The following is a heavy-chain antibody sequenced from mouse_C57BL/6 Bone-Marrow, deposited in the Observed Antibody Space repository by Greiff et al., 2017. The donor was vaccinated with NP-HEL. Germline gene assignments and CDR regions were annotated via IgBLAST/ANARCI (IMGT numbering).Heavy chain of an antibody. CDR1: GFTFSSYA. Sequence: EVKLVESGGGLVKPGGSLKLSCAASGFTFSSYAMSWVRQTPEKRLEWVATISDGGSYTYYPDNVKGRFTISRDNAKNNLYLQMSHLKSEDTAMYYCARAGVYYSNFYWYFDVWGTGTTVTVSS. D-gene: IGHD2-5*01. J-gene: IGHJ1*03. CDR3: ARAGVYYSNFYWYFDV. V-gene: IGHV5-4*03. CDR2: ISDGGSYT.